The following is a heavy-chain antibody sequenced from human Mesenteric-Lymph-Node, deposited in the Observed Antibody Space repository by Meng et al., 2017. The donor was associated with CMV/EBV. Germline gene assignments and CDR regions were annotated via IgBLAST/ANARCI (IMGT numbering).Heavy chain of an antibody. J-gene: IGHJ4*02. V-gene: IGHV1-69*05. D-gene: IGHD1-26*01. CDR3: AAFKSGSYWGSWDY. CDR2: IIPIFGTA. Sequence: AAGGTFSSYAISWVRQAAGRGLEWMGGIIPIFGTANYAQKFQGRVTITTDESTSTAYMELSSLRSEDTAVYYCAAFKSGSYWGSWDYWGQGTLVTVSS. CDR1: GGTFSSYA.